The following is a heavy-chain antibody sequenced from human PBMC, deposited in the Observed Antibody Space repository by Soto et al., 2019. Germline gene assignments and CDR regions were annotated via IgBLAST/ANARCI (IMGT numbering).Heavy chain of an antibody. CDR1: GGSFSGYY. D-gene: IGHD6-13*01. J-gene: IGHJ4*02. Sequence: SETLSLTCAVYGGSFSGYYWSWIRQPPGKGLEWIGEINHSGSTNYNPSLKSRVTISVDTSKNQFSLKLSSVTAADTAVYYCAREKPYSSSWYHDYWGQGTLVAVS. V-gene: IGHV4-34*01. CDR2: INHSGST. CDR3: AREKPYSSSWYHDY.